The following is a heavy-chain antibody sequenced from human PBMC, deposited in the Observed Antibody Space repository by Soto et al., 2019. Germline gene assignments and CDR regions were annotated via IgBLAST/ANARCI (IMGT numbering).Heavy chain of an antibody. Sequence: PGGSLRLSCAASGFTFSSYAMSWVRQAPGKGLEWVSAISGSGGSTYYADSVKGRFTISRDNSKNTLYLQMNSLRAEDTAVYYCAKDQGYDFWSGYSYGMDVWGQGTTVTVSS. CDR3: AKDQGYDFWSGYSYGMDV. D-gene: IGHD3-3*01. CDR1: GFTFSSYA. J-gene: IGHJ6*02. V-gene: IGHV3-23*01. CDR2: ISGSGGST.